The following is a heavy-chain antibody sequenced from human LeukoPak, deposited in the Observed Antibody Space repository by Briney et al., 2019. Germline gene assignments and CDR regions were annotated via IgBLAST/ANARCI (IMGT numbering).Heavy chain of an antibody. D-gene: IGHD4-17*01. Sequence: GGSLRLSCAASGFTFSSYSMNWVRQAPGKGLGWVSSISSSSSYIYYADSVKGRFTISRDNAKNSLYLQMNSLRAEDTAVYYCARDIRYDYGDVDYFDYWGQGTLVTVSS. J-gene: IGHJ4*02. CDR2: ISSSSSYI. CDR3: ARDIRYDYGDVDYFDY. V-gene: IGHV3-21*01. CDR1: GFTFSSYS.